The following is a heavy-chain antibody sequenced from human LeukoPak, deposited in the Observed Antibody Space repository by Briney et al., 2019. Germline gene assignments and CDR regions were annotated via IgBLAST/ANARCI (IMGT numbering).Heavy chain of an antibody. D-gene: IGHD3-3*01. J-gene: IGHJ4*02. CDR2: IYYSGST. CDR3: ATYDFPSPFDY. Sequence: SETLSLTCTVSGGSISSYYWSWIRQPPGKGLEWIGYIYYSGSTYYNPSLKSRVTISVDTSKNQFSLKLSSVTAADTAVYYCATYDFPSPFDYWGQGTLVTASS. CDR1: GGSISSYY. V-gene: IGHV4-59*12.